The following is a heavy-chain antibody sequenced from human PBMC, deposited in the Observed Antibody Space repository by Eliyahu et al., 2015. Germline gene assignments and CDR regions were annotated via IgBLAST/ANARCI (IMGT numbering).Heavy chain of an antibody. Sequence: QVQLVQSGAEVKQPGASVKVSCKASGYPFTSYYLHWVRQAPGQGLEWMGIINPSGGRTTYAQKFQGRVTMTRDTSTSTVYMDLSSLRSEDTAVYYCAREATVPDYWGQGTLVTVSS. CDR2: INPSGGRT. V-gene: IGHV1-46*03. CDR1: GYPFTSYY. CDR3: AREATVPDY. J-gene: IGHJ4*02. D-gene: IGHD3-10*01.